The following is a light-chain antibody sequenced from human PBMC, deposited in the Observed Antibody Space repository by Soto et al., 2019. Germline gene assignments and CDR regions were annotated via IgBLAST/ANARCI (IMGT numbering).Light chain of an antibody. Sequence: QSALTQPPSASGSPGQSVTISCTGTSSDVGGYNYVSWYQQHPGKAPKLMIYEVSKRPSGVPDRFSGSTSGNTASLTVSGLQAEDEAGYYCSSYAGSNSYVFGTGTKLTVL. CDR3: SSYAGSNSYV. J-gene: IGLJ1*01. CDR2: EVS. V-gene: IGLV2-8*01. CDR1: SSDVGGYNY.